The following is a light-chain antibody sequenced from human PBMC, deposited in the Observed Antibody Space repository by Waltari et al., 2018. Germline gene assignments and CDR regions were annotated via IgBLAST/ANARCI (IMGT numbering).Light chain of an antibody. CDR3: QQYNNYPVT. V-gene: IGKV1-5*03. Sequence: DIHMTQSPSTLSASVGDRVISTCRANQTVGNWLAWYQQKPGRAPYLLMSKASSLQDGVPPRFSGSGSGTEFTLTISSLRPEDFATYYCQQYNNYPVTFGGGTKVEI. CDR1: QTVGNW. CDR2: KAS. J-gene: IGKJ4*01.